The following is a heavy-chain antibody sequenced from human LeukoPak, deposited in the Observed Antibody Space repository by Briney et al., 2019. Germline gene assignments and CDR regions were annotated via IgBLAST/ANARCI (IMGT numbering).Heavy chain of an antibody. V-gene: IGHV3-23*01. CDR1: GFTFSSYA. CDR2: ISGSGGST. J-gene: IGHJ4*02. CDR3: AKQGWYYDILAYYFDY. Sequence: PGGSLRLSCAASGFTFSSYAMSWVRQAPGKGLEWVSAISGSGGSTYYADSVKGRFTISRDNSKNTLYLQMNSLRAEDTAVYYCAKQGWYYDILAYYFDYWGQGTLVTVSS. D-gene: IGHD3-9*01.